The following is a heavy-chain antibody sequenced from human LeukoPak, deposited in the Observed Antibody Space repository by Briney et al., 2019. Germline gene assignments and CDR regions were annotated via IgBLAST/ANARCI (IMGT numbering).Heavy chain of an antibody. CDR1: GGSISNYY. CDR3: ARGFTYAYDSSGYRGNYYMEV. D-gene: IGHD3-22*01. V-gene: IGHV4-34*01. Sequence: SETLSLTRTVPGGSISNYYWSWIRQPPGKGLEWIGEINHSGSTNYNPSLKSRITISVDTSKNQFSLKLSSVTAADTAVYYCARGFTYAYDSSGYRGNYYMEVWGKGTTVTVSS. CDR2: INHSGST. J-gene: IGHJ6*03.